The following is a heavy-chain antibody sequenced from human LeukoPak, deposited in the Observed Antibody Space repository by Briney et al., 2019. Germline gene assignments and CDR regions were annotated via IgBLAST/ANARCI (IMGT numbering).Heavy chain of an antibody. Sequence: GGSLRLSCAASGFTFSSYAMSWVRQAPGKGLEWVSAISGSGGSTYYADSAKGRFTISRDNSKNTLYLQMNSLRAEDTAVYYCAKDRPSDTKRWNYYYYYMDVWGKGTTVTVSS. V-gene: IGHV3-23*01. D-gene: IGHD2-8*01. J-gene: IGHJ6*03. CDR3: AKDRPSDTKRWNYYYYYMDV. CDR2: ISGSGGST. CDR1: GFTFSSYA.